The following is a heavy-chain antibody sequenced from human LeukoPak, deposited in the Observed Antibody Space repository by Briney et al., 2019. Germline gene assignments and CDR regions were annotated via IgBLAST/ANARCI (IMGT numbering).Heavy chain of an antibody. CDR1: GGTFSSYA. V-gene: IGHV1-69*05. D-gene: IGHD6-13*01. CDR3: AKESSSSADWRILVVNYFDY. CDR2: IIPIFGTA. J-gene: IGHJ4*02. Sequence: SVKVSCKASGGTFSSYAISWVRQAPGQGLEWMGRIIPIFGTANYAQKFQGRVTITTDESTSTAYMELSSLRSEDTAVYYCAKESSSSADWRILVVNYFDYWGQGTLVTISS.